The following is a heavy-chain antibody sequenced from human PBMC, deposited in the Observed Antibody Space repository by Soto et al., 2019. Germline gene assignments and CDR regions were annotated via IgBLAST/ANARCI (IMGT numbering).Heavy chain of an antibody. V-gene: IGHV4-34*01. D-gene: IGHD3-10*01. CDR2: INHSGRT. CDR3: ARARGFGYVLGYYFDY. Sequence: PSETLSLTCAVYGGSFSGYYWSWIRQPPGKGLEWIGEINHSGRTNYNPSLKSRVTISVDTSKNQFSLKLSSVTAADTAVYYCARARGFGYVLGYYFDYWGQGTQVTVSS. J-gene: IGHJ4*02. CDR1: GGSFSGYY.